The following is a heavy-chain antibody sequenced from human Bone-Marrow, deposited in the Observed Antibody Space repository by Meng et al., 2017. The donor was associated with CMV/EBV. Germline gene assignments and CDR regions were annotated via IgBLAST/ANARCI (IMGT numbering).Heavy chain of an antibody. CDR3: ARHGSWARYYYGMDV. CDR2: ISAYNGNT. V-gene: IGHV1-18*01. Sequence: ASVKVSCKASGYTFTSYGISWVRQAPGQGLEWMGWISAYNGNTNYAQKLQGRVTMTTDTSTSTAYMELRSLRSEDTAVYYCARHGSWARYYYGMDVWGQGTTVAVSS. D-gene: IGHD6-13*01. J-gene: IGHJ6*02. CDR1: GYTFTSYG.